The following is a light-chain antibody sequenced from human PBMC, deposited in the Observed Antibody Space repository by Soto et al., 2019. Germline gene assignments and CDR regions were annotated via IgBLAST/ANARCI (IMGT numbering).Light chain of an antibody. Sequence: STLSASXGDRVTITCRASQTISGWLAWYQQKPGKAPKLLIYKASSLQSAVPSRFSGSGSGTEFTLTISSLQPDDSATYYCQQYNSYPYPFGQGPKMDIK. CDR2: KAS. CDR1: QTISGW. J-gene: IGKJ2*01. CDR3: QQYNSYPYP. V-gene: IGKV1-5*03.